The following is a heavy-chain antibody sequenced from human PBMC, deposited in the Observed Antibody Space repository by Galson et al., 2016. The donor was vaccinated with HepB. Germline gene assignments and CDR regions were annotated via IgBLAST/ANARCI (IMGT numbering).Heavy chain of an antibody. Sequence: SLRLSCAASGFTFASYTMSWIRQAPGKGLEWVSALSGNSDDSYYADSIMGRFTISRDNSKNTLYLQVNSLRAEDTAIYYCAKEIPVAGSPPFGYWGQGTLVTVSS. V-gene: IGHV3-23*01. J-gene: IGHJ4*02. CDR3: AKEIPVAGSPPFGY. D-gene: IGHD6-19*01. CDR1: GFTFASYT. CDR2: LSGNSDDS.